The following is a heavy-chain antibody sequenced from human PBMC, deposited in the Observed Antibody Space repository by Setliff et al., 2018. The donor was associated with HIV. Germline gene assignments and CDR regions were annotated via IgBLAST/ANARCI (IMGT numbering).Heavy chain of an antibody. V-gene: IGHV4-59*08. J-gene: IGHJ4*02. CDR1: GDSISSYY. CDR3: ARQGNIVVVTSFDY. CDR2: IYYSGST. Sequence: LSLTCTVSGDSISSYYWSWIRQPPGKGLEWIGYIYYSGSTNYNPSLKSRVTISVDTSKNQFSLRLNSVTAADTAVYYCARQGNIVVVTSFDYWGQGTLVTVSS. D-gene: IGHD2-21*02.